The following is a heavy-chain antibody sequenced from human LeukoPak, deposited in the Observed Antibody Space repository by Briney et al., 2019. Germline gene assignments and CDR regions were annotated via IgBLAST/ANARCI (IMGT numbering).Heavy chain of an antibody. D-gene: IGHD1-1*01. CDR1: GYTFTSYY. CDR2: ISPSGGST. V-gene: IGHV1-46*01. Sequence: ASVTVSCKASGYTFTSYYMHWVRQAPGQGLEWMGIISPSGGSTSYAQKFQGRVTMTRDTSTSTVYMELSSLRSEDTAVYYCAREGTEDYFDYWGQGTLVTVSS. CDR3: AREGTEDYFDY. J-gene: IGHJ4*02.